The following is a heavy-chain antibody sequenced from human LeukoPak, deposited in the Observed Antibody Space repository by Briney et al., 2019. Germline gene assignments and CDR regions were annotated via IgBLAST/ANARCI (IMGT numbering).Heavy chain of an antibody. V-gene: IGHV3-30*03. Sequence: GRSLRLSCAASGFTFSSYGMHWVRQAPGKGLEWVAVISYDGSNKYYADSVKGRFTISRDNSKNTLYLQMNSLRAEDTAVYYCARGVDRFDYWGQGTLVTVSS. CDR3: ARGVDRFDY. CDR2: ISYDGSNK. J-gene: IGHJ4*02. CDR1: GFTFSSYG.